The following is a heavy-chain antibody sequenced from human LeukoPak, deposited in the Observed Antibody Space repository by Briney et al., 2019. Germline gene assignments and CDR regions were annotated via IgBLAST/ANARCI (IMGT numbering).Heavy chain of an antibody. D-gene: IGHD5-12*01. J-gene: IGHJ4*02. Sequence: TGGLLRLSCAASGFTFSSFWMGWVRQAPGKGLEWVANINQDGSEKYYVDSVKGRFTISRDNAKNSLYPQMNSLRAEDTAVYYCARRKAYSGYDSPPYYFDSWGQGTLVTVSS. CDR2: INQDGSEK. CDR3: ARRKAYSGYDSPPYYFDS. V-gene: IGHV3-7*01. CDR1: GFTFSSFW.